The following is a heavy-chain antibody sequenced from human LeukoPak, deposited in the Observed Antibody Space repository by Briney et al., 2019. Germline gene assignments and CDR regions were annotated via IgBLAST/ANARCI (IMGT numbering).Heavy chain of an antibody. J-gene: IGHJ4*02. Sequence: GGSLSLSCAASGFTFSNNWMSWVRQAPGKGLEWVANIKEDGSENYHVDSVKGRFTISRDNAKNSLSLQMNSLRAEDTAVYYCVRGGTNFASWGQGTLVIVSS. D-gene: IGHD1-14*01. V-gene: IGHV3-7*04. CDR3: VRGGTNFAS. CDR1: GFTFSNNW. CDR2: IKEDGSEN.